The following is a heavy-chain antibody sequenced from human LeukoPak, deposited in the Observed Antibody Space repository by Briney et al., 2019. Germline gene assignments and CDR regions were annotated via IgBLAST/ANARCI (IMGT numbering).Heavy chain of an antibody. D-gene: IGHD2-15*01. J-gene: IGHJ4*02. CDR1: GGSISSSGYY. V-gene: IGHV4-39*07. CDR2: IYYSGST. CDR3: ARGGVDIVVVVAATPFDY. Sequence: PSETLSLTCTVSGGSISSSGYYWGWIRQPPGKGLEWIGSIYYSGSTYYNPSLKSRVTISVDTSKNQFSLKLSSVTAADTAVYYCARGGVDIVVVVAATPFDYWGQGTLVTVSS.